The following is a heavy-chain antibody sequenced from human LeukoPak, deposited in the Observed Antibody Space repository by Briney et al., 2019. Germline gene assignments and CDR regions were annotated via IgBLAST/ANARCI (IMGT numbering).Heavy chain of an antibody. Sequence: GASVKVSCTASGGTFSSYAISWVRQAPGQGLEWMGGIIPIFGTANYAQKFQGRVTITADESTSTAYMELSSLRSEDTAVYYCARASVEYTAMASFDYWGQGTLVTVSS. CDR2: IIPIFGTA. CDR3: ARASVEYTAMASFDY. V-gene: IGHV1-69*13. CDR1: GGTFSSYA. D-gene: IGHD5-18*01. J-gene: IGHJ4*02.